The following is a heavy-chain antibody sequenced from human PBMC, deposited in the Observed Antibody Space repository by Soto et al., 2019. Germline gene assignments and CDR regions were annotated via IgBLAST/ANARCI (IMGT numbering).Heavy chain of an antibody. Sequence: GGSLRLSCAASGFPFSSYGMHWVRQAPGKGLDWVAVIWYDGTNKDYADSVKGRFTISRDNSKNALFLQMNNLRVDDTAVYYCASSINWGQGTLVTVSS. CDR3: ASSIN. J-gene: IGHJ4*02. CDR2: IWYDGTNK. CDR1: GFPFSSYG. V-gene: IGHV3-33*01.